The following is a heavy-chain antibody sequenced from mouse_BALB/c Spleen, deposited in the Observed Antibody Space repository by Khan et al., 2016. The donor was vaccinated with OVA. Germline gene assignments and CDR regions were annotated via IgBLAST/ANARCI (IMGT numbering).Heavy chain of an antibody. Sequence: QIQLVQSGPELKKPGETVKISCKASGYTFTDYSMHWVKQAPGKGLKWMGWINTETGEPTYADDFKGRFAFSLETSASTAYLQINNLKNKDTDTYFCARGGGSYAMDYWGQGTSVTVSS. CDR3: ARGGGSYAMDY. V-gene: IGHV9-2-1*01. CDR1: GYTFTDYS. CDR2: INTETGEP. J-gene: IGHJ4*01.